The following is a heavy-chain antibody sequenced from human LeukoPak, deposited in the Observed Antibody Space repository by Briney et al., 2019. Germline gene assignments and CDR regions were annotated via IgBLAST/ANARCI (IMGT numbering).Heavy chain of an antibody. D-gene: IGHD3-22*01. CDR3: AREGSLYYYDSSGYYYGSSTGVYFDY. V-gene: IGHV3-30*02. CDR2: IRYDGSNK. J-gene: IGHJ4*02. CDR1: GFTFSSYG. Sequence: GGSLRLSCAASGFTFSSYGMHWVRQAPGKGLEWVAFIRYDGSNKYYADSVKGRFAISRDNSKNTLYLQMNSLRAEDTAVYYCAREGSLYYYDSSGYYYGSSTGVYFDYWGQGTLVTVSS.